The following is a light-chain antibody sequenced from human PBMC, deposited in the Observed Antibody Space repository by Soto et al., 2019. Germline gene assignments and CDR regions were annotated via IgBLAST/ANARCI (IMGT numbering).Light chain of an antibody. CDR2: DAS. J-gene: IGKJ1*01. CDR3: QQSYYNPT. Sequence: DIQMTQSPSTLSASVGDTVTITCRASQSVSNYLHWYQQKQGKAPNLLIYDASSLQSGVPSRFSGSGSGTDFTLTISSLQREDFATYYCQQSYYNPTFGQGTKVDIK. CDR1: QSVSNY. V-gene: IGKV1-39*01.